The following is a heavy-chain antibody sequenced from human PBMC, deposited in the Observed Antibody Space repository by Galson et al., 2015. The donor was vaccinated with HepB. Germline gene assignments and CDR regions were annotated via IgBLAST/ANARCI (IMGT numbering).Heavy chain of an antibody. Sequence: SLRLSCAASGFTFSNAWMSWVRQAPGKGLEWVGHIKRKSDGGTAEYAAPAKGRFTISRDDSKDTVYVEMNSLKTEDTAVYFCVRYYYGWGTLRNDYWGQGTLVTVSS. D-gene: IGHD3-10*01. CDR2: IKRKSDGGTA. CDR3: VRYYYGWGTLRNDY. V-gene: IGHV3-15*01. J-gene: IGHJ4*02. CDR1: GFTFSNAW.